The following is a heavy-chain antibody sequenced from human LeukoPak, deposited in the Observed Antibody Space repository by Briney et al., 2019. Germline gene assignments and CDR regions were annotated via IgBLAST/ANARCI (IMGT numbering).Heavy chain of an antibody. J-gene: IGHJ3*02. CDR2: IYPGDSDT. CDR1: GYSFTSYW. CDR3: ARPYSSSWYDAFDI. Sequence: SGESLKISCKGSGYSFTSYWIGWVRRMPGKGLEWMGIIYPGDSDTRYSPSFQGQVTISADKSISTAYLQWSSLKASDTAMYCCARPYSSSWYDAFDIWGQGTMVTVSS. V-gene: IGHV5-51*01. D-gene: IGHD6-13*01.